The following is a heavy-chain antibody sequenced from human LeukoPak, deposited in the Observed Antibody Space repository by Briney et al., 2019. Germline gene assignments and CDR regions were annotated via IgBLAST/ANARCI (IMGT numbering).Heavy chain of an antibody. CDR1: GFTFSSYA. CDR2: ISYDGSNK. CDR3: AKYTGQWLAQYFFEY. J-gene: IGHJ4*02. Sequence: GGSLRLSCAASGFTFSSYAMHWVRQAPGKGLEWVAIISYDGSNKFYADSVKGRFTISRDNSKNTLYVQMNSLRAEDTAVYYCAKYTGQWLAQYFFEYWGQGALVTVSS. V-gene: IGHV3-30*18. D-gene: IGHD6-19*01.